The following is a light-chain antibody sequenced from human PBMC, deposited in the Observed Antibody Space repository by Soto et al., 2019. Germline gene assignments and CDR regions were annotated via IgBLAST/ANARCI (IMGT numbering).Light chain of an antibody. V-gene: IGKV1-17*01. CDR3: IQHYTYPRT. J-gene: IGKJ1*01. CDR2: GAS. CDR1: QGINKW. Sequence: DIQMTQSPSSLSASVGDRVTITCRASQGINKWLAWYQQKPGKAPKVLIFGASTLQSGVQSRFSGSGSGTEFSLTITSLQPEDFATYYCIQHYTYPRTFGQGTKVDIK.